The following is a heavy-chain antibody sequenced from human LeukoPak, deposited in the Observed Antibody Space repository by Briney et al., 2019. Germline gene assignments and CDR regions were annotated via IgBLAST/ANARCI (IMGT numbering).Heavy chain of an antibody. D-gene: IGHD5-12*01. CDR2: IYYSGST. CDR3: ARSSSGYYRNYMDV. Sequence: SETLSLTCTVSGGSISSGGYYWSWIRQPPGKGLEWIGYIYYSGSTNYNPSLKSRVTISVDTSKNQFSLKLSSVTAADTAVYYCARSSSGYYRNYMDVWGKGTTVTVSS. CDR1: GGSISSGGYY. V-gene: IGHV4-61*08. J-gene: IGHJ6*03.